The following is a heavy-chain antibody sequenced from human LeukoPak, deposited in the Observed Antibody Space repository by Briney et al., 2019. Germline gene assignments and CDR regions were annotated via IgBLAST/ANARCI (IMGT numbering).Heavy chain of an antibody. J-gene: IGHJ4*02. CDR3: AREAMVYYYDSSGKPFDY. CDR2: INPNSGGT. Sequence: GASVKVSCKASGYTFTGYYMHWVRQAPGQGLEWMGWINPNSGGTNYAQKFQGRVTMTRDTSISTAYMELSRLRSDDTAVYYCAREAMVYYYDSSGKPFDYWGQGTLVTVSS. D-gene: IGHD3-22*01. CDR1: GYTFTGYY. V-gene: IGHV1-2*02.